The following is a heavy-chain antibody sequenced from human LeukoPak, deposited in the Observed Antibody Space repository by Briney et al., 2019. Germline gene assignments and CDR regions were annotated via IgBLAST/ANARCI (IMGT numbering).Heavy chain of an antibody. V-gene: IGHV3-7*01. J-gene: IGHJ3*02. CDR3: ARDTRDAFDI. Sequence: PGGSLRLSCAASGFTFSSYEMNWVRQAPGKGLEWVANIKQDGSEKYYVDSVKGRFTISRDNAKNSLYLQMNSLRAEDTAVYYCARDTRDAFDIWGQGTMVTVSS. D-gene: IGHD3-3*01. CDR1: GFTFSSYE. CDR2: IKQDGSEK.